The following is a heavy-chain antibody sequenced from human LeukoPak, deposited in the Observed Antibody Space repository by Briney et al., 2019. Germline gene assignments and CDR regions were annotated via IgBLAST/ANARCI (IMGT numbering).Heavy chain of an antibody. CDR2: INPSGGST. J-gene: IGHJ4*02. CDR1: GYTFSSHG. Sequence: ASVKASSKASGYTFSSHGFTWVRQAPGQGLEWMGIINPSGGSTSYAQKFQGRVTMTRDTSTSTVYMELSSLRSEDTAVYYCARDLGRHYCEYYFDYWGERTLVTVSS. D-gene: IGHD3-22*01. V-gene: IGHV1-46*01. CDR3: ARDLGRHYCEYYFDY.